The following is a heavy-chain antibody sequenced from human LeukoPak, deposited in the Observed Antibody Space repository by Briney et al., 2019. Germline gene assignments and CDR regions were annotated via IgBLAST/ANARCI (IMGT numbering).Heavy chain of an antibody. CDR1: GFSFSTRGVG. D-gene: IGHD3-3*01. Sequence: SGPTLVKPTQTLTLTCTFSGFSFSTRGVGVGWIRQPPGRALEWLALIYWYDSKLYSPSLKSRLTITKDTSKNQVVLSMTNMDPVDTATYYCAHSGWYYDFWSGYPFDPWGQGTLVTVSS. CDR3: AHSGWYYDFWSGYPFDP. V-gene: IGHV2-5*01. CDR2: IYWYDSK. J-gene: IGHJ5*02.